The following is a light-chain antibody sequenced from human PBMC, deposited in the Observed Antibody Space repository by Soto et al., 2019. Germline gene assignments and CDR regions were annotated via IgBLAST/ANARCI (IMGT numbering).Light chain of an antibody. CDR1: NIGRKN. CDR3: QVCDSSTV. CDR2: RDS. J-gene: IGLJ2*01. Sequence: SYELTQPLSVSVALGQTARITCGGNNIGRKNVHWYQQKPGQAPVLVIYRDSNRPSGIPERFSGSNSGNTATLTISRAQAGDEADYYCQVCDSSTVFGGGTKLTVL. V-gene: IGLV3-9*01.